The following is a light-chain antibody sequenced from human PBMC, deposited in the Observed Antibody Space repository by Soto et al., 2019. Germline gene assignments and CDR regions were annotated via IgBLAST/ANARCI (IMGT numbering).Light chain of an antibody. CDR2: DAS. J-gene: IGLJ2*01. CDR3: QVWDSSSDHLV. Sequence: SYELTQPPSVSVAPGQTARITCGGNNIGSKSVHWYQQKPGQAPVLVVYDASDRPSGIPERFSGSNSGNTATLTISRVEAGDEADYYCQVWDSSSDHLVFGGGTKLTVL. V-gene: IGLV3-21*02. CDR1: NIGSKS.